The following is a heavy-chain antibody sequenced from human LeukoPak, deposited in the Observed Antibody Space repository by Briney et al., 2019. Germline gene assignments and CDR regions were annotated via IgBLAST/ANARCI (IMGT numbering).Heavy chain of an antibody. D-gene: IGHD6-13*01. J-gene: IGHJ5*02. Sequence: PGRSLRLSCAASGFTFSSYSMNWVRQAPGKGLEWVSSISSSSSYIYYADSVKGRFTISRDNAKNSLYLQMNSLRAEDTAVYYCARAGFNSSSWYEKSWGQGTLVTVSS. V-gene: IGHV3-21*01. CDR1: GFTFSSYS. CDR3: ARAGFNSSSWYEKS. CDR2: ISSSSSYI.